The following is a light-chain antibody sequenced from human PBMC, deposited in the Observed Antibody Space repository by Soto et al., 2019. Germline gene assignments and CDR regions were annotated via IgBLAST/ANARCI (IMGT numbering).Light chain of an antibody. J-gene: IGLJ7*01. V-gene: IGLV1-44*01. Sequence: QSVMTQPPSASGTPGQRVTISCSGSSSNIGSNTVNWYQQFPGTAPKLLIYSNNQRPSGVPDRFSGSKSGTSASLAISGLQSEDEADYYCAAWDDSLNGAVFGGGTQLTVL. CDR1: SSNIGSNT. CDR2: SNN. CDR3: AAWDDSLNGAV.